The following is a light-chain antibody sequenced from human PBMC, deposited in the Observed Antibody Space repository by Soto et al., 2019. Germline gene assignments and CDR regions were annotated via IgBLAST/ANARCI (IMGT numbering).Light chain of an antibody. J-gene: IGLJ3*02. CDR1: SSNIGAGYD. Sequence: QPVLTQPPSVSGAPGQRVTISCTGSSSNIGAGYDVHWYQQLPGTAPKLLIYGNSNRPSGVPDRFSGSKSGTSASLAITGLQAEDEADYYCQSYDSSLSFWVFGGGTQLTVL. V-gene: IGLV1-40*01. CDR3: QSYDSSLSFWV. CDR2: GNS.